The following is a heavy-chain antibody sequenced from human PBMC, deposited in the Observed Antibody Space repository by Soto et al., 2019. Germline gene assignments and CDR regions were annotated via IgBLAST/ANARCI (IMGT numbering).Heavy chain of an antibody. CDR3: AKDKIAARPLPDY. CDR1: GFTFSSYG. J-gene: IGHJ4*02. D-gene: IGHD6-6*01. Sequence: GGSLRLSGAASGFTFSSYGMHWVRQATGKGLEWVAVISYDGSNKYYADSVKGRFTISRDNSKNTLYLQMNSLRAEDTAVYYCAKDKIAARPLPDYWGQGTLVTVSS. V-gene: IGHV3-30*18. CDR2: ISYDGSNK.